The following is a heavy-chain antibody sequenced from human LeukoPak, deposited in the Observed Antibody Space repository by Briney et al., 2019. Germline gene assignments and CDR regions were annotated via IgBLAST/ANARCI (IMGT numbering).Heavy chain of an antibody. CDR1: GGSISSYY. CDR3: ARVWSRADAFDI. CDR2: IYYSGST. J-gene: IGHJ3*02. V-gene: IGHV4-59*01. D-gene: IGHD3-10*01. Sequence: SETLSLTCTVSGGSISSYYWSWIQQPPGKGLEWIGYIYYSGSTNYNPSLKSRVTISVDTSKNQFSLKLSSVTAADTAVYYCARVWSRADAFDIWGQGTMVTVSS.